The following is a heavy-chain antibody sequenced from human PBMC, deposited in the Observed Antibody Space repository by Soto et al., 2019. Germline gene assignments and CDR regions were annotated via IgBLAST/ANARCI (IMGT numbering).Heavy chain of an antibody. J-gene: IGHJ5*02. Sequence: SETLSLTCTVSGGSISRRSCYWGWIRQPPGKGLEWLGSIYYSGSTYYNPSLRSRVTISVDTSKNQFSLKLSSVTAADTAAYYCARHEESDCTNGVCFLSWFDPWGQGTLVTVSS. D-gene: IGHD2-8*01. CDR1: GGSISRRSCY. V-gene: IGHV4-39*01. CDR3: ARHEESDCTNGVCFLSWFDP. CDR2: IYYSGST.